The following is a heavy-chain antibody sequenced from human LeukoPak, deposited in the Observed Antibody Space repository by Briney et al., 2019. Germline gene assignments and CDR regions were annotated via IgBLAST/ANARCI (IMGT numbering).Heavy chain of an antibody. J-gene: IGHJ4*02. D-gene: IGHD2-21*01. V-gene: IGHV3-30*04. CDR1: GFTFSTYP. CDR2: VADDGKDK. CDR3: AKSDCGTIGCKLLNY. Sequence: PGGSLRLSCAASGFTFSTYPMHWVRQAPGKGLEWVAVVADDGKDKHYVESVKGRFTISRDNSKNTLSLQMNSLRAEDTAVYYCAKSDCGTIGCKLLNYWGQGTLVTVSS.